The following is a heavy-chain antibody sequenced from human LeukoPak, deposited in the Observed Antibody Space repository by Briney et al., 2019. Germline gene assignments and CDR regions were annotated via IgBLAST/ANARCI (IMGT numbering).Heavy chain of an antibody. CDR2: IYYSEST. CDR1: GGSVSSGSYY. V-gene: IGHV4-61*01. D-gene: IGHD1-1*01. CDR3: ARDPTGPQDY. J-gene: IGHJ4*02. Sequence: PSETLSLTCTVSGGSVSSGSYYWSWIRQPPGKGLEWIGYIYYSESTNYNPSLKSRVTISVDTSKNQFSLKLSSVTAADTAVYYCARDPTGPQDYWGQGTLVTVS.